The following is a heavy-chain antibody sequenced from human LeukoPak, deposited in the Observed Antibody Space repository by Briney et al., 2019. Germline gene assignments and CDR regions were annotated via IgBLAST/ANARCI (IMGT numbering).Heavy chain of an antibody. V-gene: IGHV3-21*01. D-gene: IGHD1-26*01. CDR2: ISGSGGST. Sequence: PGGSLRLSCAASGFTFSTYSMNWVRQAPGKGLEWVSAISGSGGSTYYADSVRGRFTISKDNAKNSLYLQMNSLRDEDTAVYYCARMAVGATRVDFDYWGQGTLVTVSS. J-gene: IGHJ4*02. CDR1: GFTFSTYS. CDR3: ARMAVGATRVDFDY.